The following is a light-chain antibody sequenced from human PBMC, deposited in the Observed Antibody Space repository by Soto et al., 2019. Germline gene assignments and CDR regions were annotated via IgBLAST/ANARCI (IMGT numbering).Light chain of an antibody. CDR2: AAS. CDR1: QRISANY. CDR3: LQYGSSSYT. Sequence: EIVLTQSPGTLSLSPGDRATLSCRASQRISANYVAWYQQKPGQAPRLLIYAASTRASGIPDRFTGSGSGTDFTLTISRLGPEDSAMYYCLQYGSSSYTFGQGTNLEIK. V-gene: IGKV3-20*01. J-gene: IGKJ2*01.